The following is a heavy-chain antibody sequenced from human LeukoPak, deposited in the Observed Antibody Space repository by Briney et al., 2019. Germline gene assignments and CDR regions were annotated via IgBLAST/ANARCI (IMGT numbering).Heavy chain of an antibody. D-gene: IGHD3-22*01. Sequence: SETLSLTCAVSGGSISSSNWWSWVRQPPGKGLEWIGEIYHSGSTNYNPSLKSRVTISVDKSKNQFSLKLSSVTAADTAVYYCAIVGYYYDSSGYPEYFQHWGQGTLVTVSS. CDR2: IYHSGST. V-gene: IGHV4-4*02. CDR3: AIVGYYYDSSGYPEYFQH. J-gene: IGHJ1*01. CDR1: GGSISSSNW.